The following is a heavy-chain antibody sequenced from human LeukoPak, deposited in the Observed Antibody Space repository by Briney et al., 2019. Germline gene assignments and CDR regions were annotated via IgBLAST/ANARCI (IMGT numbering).Heavy chain of an antibody. CDR1: GGSISTFY. CDR3: AKDYGAVTIVVVMNYYYGMDV. V-gene: IGHV4-59*01. J-gene: IGHJ6*02. D-gene: IGHD3-22*01. Sequence: PSETLSLTCTVSGGSISTFYWSWIRQPPGKGLEWIGYIYYTGTTNHNPSLKSRVTISVDTPKNQFSLKLNSVTAADTAVYYCAKDYGAVTIVVVMNYYYGMDVWGQGTTVTVSS. CDR2: IYYTGTT.